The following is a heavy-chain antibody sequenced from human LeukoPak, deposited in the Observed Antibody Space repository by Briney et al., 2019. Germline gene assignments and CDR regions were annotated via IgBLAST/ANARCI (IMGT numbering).Heavy chain of an antibody. CDR2: INHSGST. CDR1: GGSFSGYY. CDR3: ARKILTDYYYGMDV. J-gene: IGHJ6*02. D-gene: IGHD2-15*01. Sequence: SETLSLTCAVYGGSFSGYYWSWIRQPPGKGLEWIGEINHSGSTNYNPSLKSRVTISVDTSKNQFSLKLSSVTAADTAVYYCARKILTDYYYGMDVWGQGTTVTVSS. V-gene: IGHV4-34*01.